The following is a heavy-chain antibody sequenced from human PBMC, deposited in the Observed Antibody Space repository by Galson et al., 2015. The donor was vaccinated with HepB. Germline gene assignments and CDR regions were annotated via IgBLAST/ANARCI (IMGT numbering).Heavy chain of an antibody. D-gene: IGHD3-10*01. V-gene: IGHV3-9*01. CDR3: SRGQRGVLEEAFDI. CDR1: GFYFGDYA. Sequence: SLRLSCAVSGFYFGDYAIHWVRQAPGRGLEWVSGISWNSGALGYADSAKGRFTISRDNAKNSLYLQLDSLRPEDTALYYCSRGQRGVLEEAFDIWGQGTMVTVSS. J-gene: IGHJ3*02. CDR2: ISWNSGAL.